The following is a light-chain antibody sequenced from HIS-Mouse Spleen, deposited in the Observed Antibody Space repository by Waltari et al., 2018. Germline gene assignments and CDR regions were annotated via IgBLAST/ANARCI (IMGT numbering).Light chain of an antibody. CDR1: SSDVGGYNY. J-gene: IGLJ1*01. CDR3: CSYAGSYRV. CDR2: DVS. V-gene: IGLV2-11*01. Sequence: QSALTQPRSVSGSPGQSVTISCTGTSSDVGGYNYVSWYQQHPGKASKLMIYDVSKRPAGVPDRFSGAKSGNTASLTISGLQAEDEADYYCCSYAGSYRVFGTGTKVTVL.